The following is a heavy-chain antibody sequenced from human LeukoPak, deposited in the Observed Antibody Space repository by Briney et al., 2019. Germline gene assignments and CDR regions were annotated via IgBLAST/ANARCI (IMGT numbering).Heavy chain of an antibody. D-gene: IGHD4-17*01. V-gene: IGHV1-18*01. CDR1: GYTFTSYG. CDR2: ISAYNGNT. Sequence: APVKVSCKASGYTFTSYGISWVRQAPGHGLEWMGWISAYNGNTNDAQKLQGRVTMTTDTSTSTAYMELRSLRSDDTAVYYCARDCAYGDYEKFCYYYMDVWGKGTTVTVSS. CDR3: ARDCAYGDYEKFCYYYMDV. J-gene: IGHJ6*03.